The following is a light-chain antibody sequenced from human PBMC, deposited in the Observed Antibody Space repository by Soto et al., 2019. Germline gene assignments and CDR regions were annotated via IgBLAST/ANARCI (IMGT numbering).Light chain of an antibody. CDR2: EVN. V-gene: IGLV2-14*01. CDR1: SSDVGFYNH. J-gene: IGLJ1*01. Sequence: QSVLTQPASVSWSPGQSITISRTGTSSDVGFYNHVSWYQQHPGKAPKLLIYEVNNRPSGVSHRFSGSKSGNTASLTISGLQAEDEADYYCSSFASTHTYVFGTGTKVTVL. CDR3: SSFASTHTYV.